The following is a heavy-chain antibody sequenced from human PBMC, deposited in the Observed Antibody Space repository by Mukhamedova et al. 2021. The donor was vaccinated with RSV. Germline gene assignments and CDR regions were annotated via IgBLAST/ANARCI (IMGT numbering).Heavy chain of an antibody. D-gene: IGHD3-22*01. V-gene: IGHV3-48*03. CDR2: ISSSGRTI. CDR1: SYE. Sequence: SYEMNWVRQAPGKGLEWVSYISSSGRTIYYADSVKGRFTISRDNAKNSLHLQMNSLRAEDTAAYYRARGRGYYDSSGYYYRLAF. CDR3: ARGRGYYDSSGYYYRLAF. J-gene: IGHJ3*01.